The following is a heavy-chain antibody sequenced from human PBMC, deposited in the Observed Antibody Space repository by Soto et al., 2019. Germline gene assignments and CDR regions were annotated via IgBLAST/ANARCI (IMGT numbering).Heavy chain of an antibody. D-gene: IGHD3-10*01. V-gene: IGHV3-74*01. J-gene: IGHJ6*02. CDR2: INSDGSST. CDR3: AQMDAREGFGDNYYYYYGMDV. CDR1: GFTFSSYW. Sequence: EVQLVESGGGLVQPGGSLRLSCAASGFTFSSYWMHWVRQAPGKGLVWVSRINSDGSSTSYADSVKGRFTISRDNAKNTLYLKMNSLRAEDTAVYYCAQMDAREGFGDNYYYYYGMDVWGQGTTVTVSS.